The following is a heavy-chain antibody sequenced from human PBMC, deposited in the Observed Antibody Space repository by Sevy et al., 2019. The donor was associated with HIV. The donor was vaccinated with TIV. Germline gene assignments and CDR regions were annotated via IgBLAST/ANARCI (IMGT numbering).Heavy chain of an antibody. J-gene: IGHJ4*02. CDR2: ISSGSTYT. D-gene: IGHD5-18*01. CDR1: GFTFSDYY. V-gene: IGHV3-11*06. Sequence: GGSLRLSCAASGFTFSDYYMSWIRQAPGKGLEWVSDISSGSTYTNYADSVKGRFTISRDNAKNSLYLQMNSLTVEDTAVYYCARDGEIQLWGRGDYFDYWGQGTLVTVSS. CDR3: ARDGEIQLWGRGDYFDY.